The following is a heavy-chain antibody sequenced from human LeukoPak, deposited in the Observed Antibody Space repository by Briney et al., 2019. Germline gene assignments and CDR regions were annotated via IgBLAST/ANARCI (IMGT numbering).Heavy chain of an antibody. CDR3: ARRDSSGVVPRWDY. CDR2: AYYSGSP. Sequence: SETLSLTCTVSGGSISSSSYYWGWIRQSPGKGLEWIGSAYYSGSPYYDPSLKSRVTISVDTSKNQFSLKLSSVTAADTAVYYCARRDSSGVVPRWDYWGQGTLVTVSS. CDR1: GGSISSSSYY. D-gene: IGHD6-25*01. V-gene: IGHV4-39*01. J-gene: IGHJ4*02.